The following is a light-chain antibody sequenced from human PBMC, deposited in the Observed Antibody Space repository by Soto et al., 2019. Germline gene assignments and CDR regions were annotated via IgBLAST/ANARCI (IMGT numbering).Light chain of an antibody. CDR2: GAS. J-gene: IGKJ4*01. V-gene: IGKV3-20*01. CDR3: QQYGSSPLT. Sequence: EIVLTQSPGTLSLSPGERATLSYRASQSVSSSNLAWYQQKPGQPPRLLIYGASSRATGVPDRFSGSGSGTDFTLTISRLEPEDFAVYFCQQYGSSPLTFGGGTKVDIK. CDR1: QSVSSSN.